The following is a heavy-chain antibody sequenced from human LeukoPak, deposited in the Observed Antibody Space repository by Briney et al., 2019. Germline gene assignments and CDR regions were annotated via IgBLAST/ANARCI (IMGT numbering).Heavy chain of an antibody. CDR1: GYRFNSYG. J-gene: IGHJ3*01. D-gene: IGHD3-10*01. Sequence: ASVKVSCKASGYRFNSYGITWVRQAPGQGLEWIGWISGYNGNTNYAQMFQDRVTMTTDTSTNTAYMELRSLRSDDTAMFYCTRDHPLRVGDISAFDFWGQGTMDVVSS. V-gene: IGHV1-18*01. CDR2: ISGYNGNT. CDR3: TRDHPLRVGDISAFDF.